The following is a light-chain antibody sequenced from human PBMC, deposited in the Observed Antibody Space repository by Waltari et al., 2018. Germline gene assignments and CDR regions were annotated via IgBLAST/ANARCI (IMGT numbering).Light chain of an antibody. CDR2: KAS. V-gene: IGKV1-5*03. CDR1: QTISGW. J-gene: IGKJ4*01. Sequence: DIHMTQSPSTLSASVGDRVTIICRSSQTISGWLAWYQQKPGKAPKLLIYKASTLESGVTSRISGSGSGTEFTLTISSLQPDDFATYYCQQYDSYPLTFGGGTKVEIK. CDR3: QQYDSYPLT.